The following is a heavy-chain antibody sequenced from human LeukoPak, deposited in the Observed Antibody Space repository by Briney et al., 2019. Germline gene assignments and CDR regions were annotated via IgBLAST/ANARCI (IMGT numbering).Heavy chain of an antibody. J-gene: IGHJ4*02. V-gene: IGHV4-59*01. D-gene: IGHD6-13*01. CDR3: AREVVAAAGTVDY. CDR1: GDSISSYY. CDR2: IHYSGST. Sequence: PSETLSLTCTVSGDSISSYYWSWIRQPPGKGLEWIGYIHYSGSTNYNPSLKSRVTISVDTSKNQFSLILSSVTTADTAVYYCAREVVAAAGTVDYWGQGTLVTVSS.